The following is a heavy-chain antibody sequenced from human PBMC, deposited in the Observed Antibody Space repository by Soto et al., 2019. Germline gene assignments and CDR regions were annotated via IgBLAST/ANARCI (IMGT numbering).Heavy chain of an antibody. Sequence: SETLSLTCTVSDDFISSYYWNWIRQPAGKGLEWIGRVSTNGATNYNPSLESRVTMSVDTSKNQFSLKLTSVTAADTAVYSCARADYEILTGPYAMDGWGQGTTVTVSS. CDR3: ARADYEILTGPYAMDG. V-gene: IGHV4-4*07. J-gene: IGHJ6*02. CDR2: VSTNGAT. CDR1: DDFISSYY. D-gene: IGHD3-9*01.